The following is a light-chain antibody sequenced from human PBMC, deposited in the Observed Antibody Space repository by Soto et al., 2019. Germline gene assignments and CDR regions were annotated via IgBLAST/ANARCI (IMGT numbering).Light chain of an antibody. CDR1: GSNIAFDT. J-gene: IGLJ1*01. Sequence: QSVLTQPPSASGTPGQRVTISCSGSGSNIAFDTVDWYQQLPGAAPKLLIYSNSQRPLGVSVRFSGSKSGTSASLAISGLQSEDEADYYCAAWDGSVYVFGIGTKVTVL. CDR3: AAWDGSVYV. V-gene: IGLV1-44*01. CDR2: SNS.